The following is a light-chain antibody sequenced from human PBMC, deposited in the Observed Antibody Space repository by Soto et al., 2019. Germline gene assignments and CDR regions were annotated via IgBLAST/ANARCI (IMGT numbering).Light chain of an antibody. V-gene: IGKV1-39*01. Sequence: DIQMTQSPSSLSASVGDRVTITCRASQSSSNYLNWYQQKPGKAPKLLIYAASSLQSGVPSRFSGSGSGTDFTLTISSLQPEDFATYYCQQTYSTPPCTFGQGTKLEIK. CDR2: AAS. CDR3: QQTYSTPPCT. J-gene: IGKJ2*02. CDR1: QSSSNY.